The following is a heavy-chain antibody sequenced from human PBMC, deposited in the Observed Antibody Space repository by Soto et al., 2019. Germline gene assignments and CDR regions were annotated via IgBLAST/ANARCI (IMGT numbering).Heavy chain of an antibody. J-gene: IGHJ4*02. CDR1: GFIFSNYA. CDR2: ITSSGSGT. D-gene: IGHD2-2*01. CDR3: VKSPASIKTFDY. V-gene: IGHV3-23*01. Sequence: GALRLSCAASGFIFSNYAMSWVRQAPGKGLVWVSSITSSGSGTNYADSVKGRFTISRDNSMSTLLLQMRSLRAEDTAIYYCVKSPASIKTFDYRGQGTLVTVSS.